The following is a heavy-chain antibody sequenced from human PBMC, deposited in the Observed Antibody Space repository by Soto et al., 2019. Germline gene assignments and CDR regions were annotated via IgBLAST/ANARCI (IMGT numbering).Heavy chain of an antibody. CDR1: GFSLTTSGVG. CDR3: AHRVLRAVFGLVTTTAIYFDF. Sequence: QITLNESGPTVVKPTETLTLTCTFSGFSLTTSGVGVGWVRQSPGKAPEWLAFIYWDDDKRYSTSLKSQLTITKDTSKNQVVLTMANVDPADTATYYCAHRVLRAVFGLVTTTAIYFDFWGQGTPVVVSS. CDR2: IYWDDDK. D-gene: IGHD3-3*01. J-gene: IGHJ4*02. V-gene: IGHV2-5*02.